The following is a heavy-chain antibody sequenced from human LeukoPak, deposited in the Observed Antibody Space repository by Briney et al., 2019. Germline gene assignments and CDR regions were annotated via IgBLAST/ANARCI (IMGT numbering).Heavy chain of an antibody. CDR1: GFTFSSYS. V-gene: IGHV3-23*01. D-gene: IGHD1-20*01. CDR2: ISSSGGST. CDR3: AKKMSITAASQVDY. Sequence: GGSLRLSCAASGFTFSSYSMSWVRQAPGKGLEWVSAISSSGGSTDYTDSVKGRFTISRDNSKNTLYLQMNSLRAEDTAVYYCAKKMSITAASQVDYWGQGTLVTVSS. J-gene: IGHJ4*02.